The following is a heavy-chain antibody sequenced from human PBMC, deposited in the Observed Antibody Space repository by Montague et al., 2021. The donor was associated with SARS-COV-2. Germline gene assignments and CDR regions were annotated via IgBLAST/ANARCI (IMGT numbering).Heavy chain of an antibody. Sequence: TLSLTCTVSGGSISSGGYYWSWIRQPPGKGLEWIGYIYYSGSTYYNPSLKSRVTISVDTSKNQFSLKLSSVTAADTAVYYCARVRGLTIFGVAGPFDYWGQGTLVTVSS. CDR1: GGSISSGGYY. CDR2: IYYSGST. CDR3: ARVRGLTIFGVAGPFDY. D-gene: IGHD3-3*01. V-gene: IGHV4-31*03. J-gene: IGHJ4*02.